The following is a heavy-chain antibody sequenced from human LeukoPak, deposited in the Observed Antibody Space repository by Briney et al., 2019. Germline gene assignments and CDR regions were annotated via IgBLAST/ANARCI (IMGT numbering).Heavy chain of an antibody. CDR1: EFTVTSNY. CDR3: VRGPRSYDASRFPYGXFDX. J-gene: IGHJ3*02. D-gene: IGHD3-10*01. V-gene: IGHV3-53*01. CDR2: MYPGGDI. Sequence: GGSLRLSCAASEFTVTSNYMSWVRQAPGKGLQWVSVMYPGGDIYYADSVRGRFIISTNNSKDTLSLQMHSLTAYDKAVNYCVRGPRSYDASRFPYGXFDXXGQGTVVTVX.